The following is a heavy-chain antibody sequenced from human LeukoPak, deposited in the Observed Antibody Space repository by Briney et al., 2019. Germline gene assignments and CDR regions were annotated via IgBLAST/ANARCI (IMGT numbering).Heavy chain of an antibody. CDR1: GFTFSSYA. CDR3: ARVVVGATWFDP. Sequence: GGSLRLSCAASGFTFSSYAMHWVRQAPGKGLEWVAVISYDGSNKYYADSVKGRLTISRDNSKNTLYLQMNSLRAEDTAVYYCARVVVGATWFDPWGQGTLVTVSS. V-gene: IGHV3-30-3*01. J-gene: IGHJ5*02. D-gene: IGHD1-26*01. CDR2: ISYDGSNK.